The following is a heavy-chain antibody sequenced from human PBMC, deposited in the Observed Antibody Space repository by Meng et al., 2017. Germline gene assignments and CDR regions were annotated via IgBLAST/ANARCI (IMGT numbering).Heavy chain of an antibody. V-gene: IGHV1-69*06. CDR2: ITPIFGTA. D-gene: IGHD2-15*01. CDR3: ARTPLRYCSGGSCYYFDY. J-gene: IGHJ4*02. CDR1: GGTFSSYA. Sequence: QLVQSGAEVKKPGSSVKVSCKASGGTFSSYAISWVRQAPGQGLEWMGGITPIFGTANYAQKFQGRVTITADKSTSTAYMELSSLRSEDTAVYYCARTPLRYCSGGSCYYFDYWGQGTLVTVSS.